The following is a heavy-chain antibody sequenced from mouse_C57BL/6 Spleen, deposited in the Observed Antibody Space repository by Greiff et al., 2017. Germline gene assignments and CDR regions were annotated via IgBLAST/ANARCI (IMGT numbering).Heavy chain of an antibody. J-gene: IGHJ2*01. CDR3: AKGYDYDYFDY. D-gene: IGHD2-4*01. Sequence: EVQLVESGGGLVKPGGSLTLSCAASGFTFSDYGMHWVRQAPGKGLEWVAYISSGSSTIYYADTVQGRFTISINNAKNTLFLQLTSLRSADTAMYYCAKGYDYDYFDYWGQGTTLTVSS. V-gene: IGHV5-17*01. CDR2: ISSGSSTI. CDR1: GFTFSDYG.